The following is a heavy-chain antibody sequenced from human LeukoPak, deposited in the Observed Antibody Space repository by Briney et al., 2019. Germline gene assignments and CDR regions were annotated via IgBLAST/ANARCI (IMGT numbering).Heavy chain of an antibody. J-gene: IGHJ5*02. D-gene: IGHD2-15*01. CDR1: GGSISSGDYY. V-gene: IGHV4-30-4*01. CDR3: ARGDCSGGGCYSRRPYNWFDP. CDR2: TYYSGST. Sequence: SETLSLTCTVSGGSISSGDYYWSWIRQPPGKGLEWIGYTYYSGSTYYNPSLKSRVTISVDTSKNQFSLKLSSVTAADTAVYYCARGDCSGGGCYSRRPYNWFDPWGQGTLVTVSS.